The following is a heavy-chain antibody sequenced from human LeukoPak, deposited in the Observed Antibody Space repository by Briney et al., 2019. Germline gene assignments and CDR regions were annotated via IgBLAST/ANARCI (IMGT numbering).Heavy chain of an antibody. CDR2: IIPIFGTA. V-gene: IGHV1-69*13. J-gene: IGHJ4*02. Sequence: SVXXSXKASXGTFSSYAISWVRQAPGQGLEWMGGIIPIFGTANYAQKFQGRVTITADESTSTAYMELRSLRSDDTAVYYCARDGDDYSNYFDYWGQGTLVTVSS. D-gene: IGHD4-11*01. CDR1: XGTFSSYA. CDR3: ARDGDDYSNYFDY.